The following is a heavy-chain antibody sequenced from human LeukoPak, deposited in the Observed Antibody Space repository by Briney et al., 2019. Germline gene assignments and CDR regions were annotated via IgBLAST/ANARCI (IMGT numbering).Heavy chain of an antibody. D-gene: IGHD6-6*01. Sequence: GGSLRHSCAASGFTFSTYWMSWVRQAPGKGLEWVANMKQDGSVKYYVDSEKGRFTIFRDNAKNSVYLQMNSLRAEDTAVYYCARIGYSSSSFDYWGQGTLVTVSS. V-gene: IGHV3-7*03. CDR1: GFTFSTYW. CDR3: ARIGYSSSSFDY. CDR2: MKQDGSVK. J-gene: IGHJ4*02.